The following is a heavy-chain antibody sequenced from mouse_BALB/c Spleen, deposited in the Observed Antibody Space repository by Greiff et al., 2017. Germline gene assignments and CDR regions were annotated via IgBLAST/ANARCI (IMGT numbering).Heavy chain of an antibody. CDR1: GFSLTSYG. J-gene: IGHJ4*01. CDR3: ARGDYRYPYYYAMDY. D-gene: IGHD2-14*01. V-gene: IGHV2-2*02. Sequence: QVQLKESGPGLVQPSQSLSITCTVSGFSLTSYGVHWVRQSPGKGLEWLGVIWSGGSTDYNAAFISRLSISKDNSKSQVFFKMNSLQANDTAIYYCARGDYRYPYYYAMDYWGQGTSVTVSS. CDR2: IWSGGST.